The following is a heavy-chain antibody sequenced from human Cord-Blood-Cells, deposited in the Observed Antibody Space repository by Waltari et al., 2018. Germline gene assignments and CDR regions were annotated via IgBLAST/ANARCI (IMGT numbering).Heavy chain of an antibody. CDR3: ARDGHRVQTPFDY. CDR2: ISYDGSNK. V-gene: IGHV3-30-3*01. D-gene: IGHD3-10*01. CDR1: GSTFSSYA. Sequence: QVQLVAYGGGVVQPGRSLRLPRAASGSTFSSYAISGVRQAPGKGLEWVAVISYDGSNKYYADSVKGRFTISRDNSKNTLYLQMNSLRAEDTAVYYCARDGHRVQTPFDYWGQGTLVTVSS. J-gene: IGHJ4*02.